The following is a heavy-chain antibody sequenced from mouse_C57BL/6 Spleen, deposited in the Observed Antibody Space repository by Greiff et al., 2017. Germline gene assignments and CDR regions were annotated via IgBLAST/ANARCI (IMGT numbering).Heavy chain of an antibody. Sequence: QVQLQQPGAELVRPGTSVKLSCKASGYTFTSYWMHWVKQRPAQGLEWIGVIDPSDSYTNYNQKFKGKATLTVDTSSSTAYMQLSSLTSEDSAVYYCAREGDYGGNYWGQGTTLTVSS. CDR3: AREGDYGGNY. CDR1: GYTFTSYW. V-gene: IGHV1-59*01. CDR2: IDPSDSYT. J-gene: IGHJ2*01. D-gene: IGHD2-4*01.